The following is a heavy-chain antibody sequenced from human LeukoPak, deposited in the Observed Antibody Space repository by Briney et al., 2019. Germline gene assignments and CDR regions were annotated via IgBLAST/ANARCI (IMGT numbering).Heavy chain of an antibody. D-gene: IGHD2-15*01. CDR2: ISYDGSNK. CDR1: GFTFSNAW. V-gene: IGHV3-30*18. Sequence: GGSLRLSCAASGFTFSNAWMSWVRQAPGKGLEWVAVISYDGSNKYYADSVKGRFTISRDNSKNTLYLQMNSLRAEDTAVYYCAKAEWAVVVVAATFDYWGQGTLVIVSS. J-gene: IGHJ4*02. CDR3: AKAEWAVVVVAATFDY.